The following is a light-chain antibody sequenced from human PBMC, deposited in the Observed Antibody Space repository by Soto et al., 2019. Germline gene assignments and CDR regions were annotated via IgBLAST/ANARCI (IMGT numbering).Light chain of an antibody. V-gene: IGLV2-8*01. Sequence: QSVLTQPPSASGSPGQSVTISCTGTSSDVGGYNYVSWYQHHPGKAPKLIIYEVYKRPSGVPDRLSGSKSGNTAALTVSGLQAVDEADYYCSSDVGPNSYGFGSGSWSPS. J-gene: IGLJ1*01. CDR1: SSDVGGYNY. CDR3: SSDVGPNSYG. CDR2: EVY.